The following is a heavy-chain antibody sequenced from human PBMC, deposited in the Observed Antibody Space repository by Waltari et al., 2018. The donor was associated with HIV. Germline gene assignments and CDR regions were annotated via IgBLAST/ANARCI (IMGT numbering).Heavy chain of an antibody. J-gene: IGHJ6*02. Sequence: QVQLVESGGGVVQPGRSLRLSCAASGFTVSTYGMHWVRQAPGKGLEWGAVILEDGSNTYYTDSVKGRLTISRDNSKNTLYLQMYSLRAEDTAVYYCARDVQGYCGGERGFYGMDVWGQGTTVTVSS. CDR3: ARDVQGYCGGERGFYGMDV. D-gene: IGHD2-21*01. CDR2: ILEDGSNT. V-gene: IGHV3-33*01. CDR1: GFTVSTYG.